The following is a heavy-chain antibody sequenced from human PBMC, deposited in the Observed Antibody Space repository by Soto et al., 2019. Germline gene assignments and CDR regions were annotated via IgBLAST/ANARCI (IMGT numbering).Heavy chain of an antibody. CDR2: TYYRSKWYN. CDR1: GDSVSSNSAA. Sequence: SQTLSLTCAISGDSVSSNSAAWNWIRQSPSRGLEWLGRTYYRSKWYNDYAVSVKSRITINPDTSKNQFSLQLNSVTPEDTAVYYCARVTKNYDFLSGYYHYYYGMDVWGQGTKVTVSS. J-gene: IGHJ6*02. D-gene: IGHD3-3*01. V-gene: IGHV6-1*01. CDR3: ARVTKNYDFLSGYYHYYYGMDV.